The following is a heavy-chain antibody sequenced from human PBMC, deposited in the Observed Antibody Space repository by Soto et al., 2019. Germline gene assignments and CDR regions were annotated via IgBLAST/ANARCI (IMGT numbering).Heavy chain of an antibody. D-gene: IGHD2-8*02. CDR3: AKATATGGGAFDI. CDR2: ILVGGST. J-gene: IGHJ3*02. Sequence: GGSLRLSCAASGFTCSSYDMSWVRQAPGKGLEWVSTILVGGSTHYPDSVKGRFTISRDNSKNTVFLQMNSLTPGDTAVYYCAKATATGGGAFDICGQGTVVTVSS. CDR1: GFTCSSYD. V-gene: IGHV3-23*01.